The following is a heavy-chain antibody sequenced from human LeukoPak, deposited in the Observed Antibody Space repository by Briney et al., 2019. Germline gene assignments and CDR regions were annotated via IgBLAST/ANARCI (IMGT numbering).Heavy chain of an antibody. CDR3: ARRVVVAAAPYYFDY. Sequence: GGSLRLSCAASGFTVSSNYMSWVRQGPGKGLVWVSRINSDGSSTNYADSVRGRFTISRDNAENTLYLQMNSLRVEDTAVYYCARRVVVAAAPYYFDYWGQGTLVTVSS. J-gene: IGHJ4*02. CDR2: INSDGSST. CDR1: GFTVSSNY. V-gene: IGHV3-74*01. D-gene: IGHD2-2*01.